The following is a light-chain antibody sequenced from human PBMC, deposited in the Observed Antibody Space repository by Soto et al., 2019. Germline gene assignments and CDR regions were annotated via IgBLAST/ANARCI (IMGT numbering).Light chain of an antibody. CDR3: QQYNTYPQT. V-gene: IGKV3-15*01. CDR2: GAS. Sequence: ETLMTQSPATLSVSPGERATLSCRASQSVNNNLAWYQQKLGQAPRVLIYGASTRATGIPARFTGSGSGTEFILTITSLQSEDLATYYCQQYNTYPQTFGQGTKVDI. CDR1: QSVNNN. J-gene: IGKJ1*01.